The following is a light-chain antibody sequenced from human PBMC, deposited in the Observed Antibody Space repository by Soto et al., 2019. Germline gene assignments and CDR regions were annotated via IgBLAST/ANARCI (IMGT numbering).Light chain of an antibody. J-gene: IGKJ3*01. V-gene: IGKV1-39*01. Sequence: DIQMTQSPSSLSASVGDRVTITCRASQSISSYLNWYQQKPGKAPKLLIYAASSLQSGVPSRFSGSGSGTDFTLTISSLQPEDFATYYCQQSYSTPFTVGPGTIVDIK. CDR3: QQSYSTPFT. CDR2: AAS. CDR1: QSISSY.